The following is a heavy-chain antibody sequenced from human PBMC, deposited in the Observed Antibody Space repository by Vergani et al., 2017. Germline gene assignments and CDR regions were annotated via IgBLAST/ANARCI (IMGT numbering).Heavy chain of an antibody. CDR2: ISHSGYT. CDR1: GYSISSGYY. D-gene: IGHD2-15*01. CDR3: VRDPWESGGPYSGC. Sequence: QLQESGPGLVKPSENLSLTCTVSGYSISSGYYWGWFRQPPGKGLEWIGSISHSGYTFYSPSLKSRVSMSVDTSKNQFSLRVNSVTAADTTVYYCVRDPWESGGPYSGCWGRGTLVSVSS. J-gene: IGHJ4*02. V-gene: IGHV4-38-2*02.